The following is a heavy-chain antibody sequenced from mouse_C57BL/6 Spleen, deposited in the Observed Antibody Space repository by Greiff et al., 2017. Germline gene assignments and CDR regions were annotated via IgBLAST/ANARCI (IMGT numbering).Heavy chain of an antibody. V-gene: IGHV5-4*01. CDR1: GFTFSSYA. Sequence: EVKLVESGGGLVKPGGSLKLSCAASGFTFSSYAMSWVRQTPEKRLEWVATISDGGSYTYYPDNVKGRFTISRDNAKNNLYLQMSHLKSEDTAMYYCARDQGTVYFDYWGQGTTLTVSS. CDR2: ISDGGSYT. CDR3: ARDQGTVYFDY. J-gene: IGHJ2*01. D-gene: IGHD3-2*02.